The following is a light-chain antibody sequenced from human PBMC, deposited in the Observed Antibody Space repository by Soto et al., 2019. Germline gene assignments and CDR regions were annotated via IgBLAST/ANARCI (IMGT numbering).Light chain of an antibody. J-gene: IGKJ4*01. Sequence: EIVLTQSPGTLSLSPGERATFSFSASQSVSSSYLAWYQQKPGQAPRLLIYGASSRATGIPDRFSGSGSGADFTLTISRLEPEDFAVYYCQQYGSSLLTFGGGTKVDI. CDR3: QQYGSSLLT. V-gene: IGKV3-20*01. CDR1: QSVSSSY. CDR2: GAS.